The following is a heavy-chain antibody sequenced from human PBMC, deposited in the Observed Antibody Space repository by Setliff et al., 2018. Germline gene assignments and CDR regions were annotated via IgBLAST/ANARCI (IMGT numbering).Heavy chain of an antibody. Sequence: PGGSLRLSCAAPGFTLGDHYMSWIRQAPGKGLEWVSYIGLTSSFINYADSVKGRFTISRDNAKESLFLQMNSLRVEDTAVYYCASAGHSGSWFPFDAFHIWGQGTMVTVSS. CDR2: IGLTSSFI. CDR3: ASAGHSGSWFPFDAFHI. V-gene: IGHV3-11*03. CDR1: GFTLGDHY. D-gene: IGHD6-13*01. J-gene: IGHJ3*02.